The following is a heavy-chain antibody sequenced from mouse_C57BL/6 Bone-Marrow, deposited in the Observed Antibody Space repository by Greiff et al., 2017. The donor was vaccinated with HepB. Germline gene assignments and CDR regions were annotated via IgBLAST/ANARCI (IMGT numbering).Heavy chain of an antibody. Sequence: QVQLKQSGAELVKPGASVKISCKASGYAFSSYWMNWVKQRPGKGLEWIGQIYPGDGDTNYNGKFKGKATLTADKSSSTAYMQLSSLTSEDSAVYFCARRGLLRPGFDYWGQGTTLTVSS. CDR1: GYAFSSYW. D-gene: IGHD2-3*01. CDR2: IYPGDGDT. CDR3: ARRGLLRPGFDY. V-gene: IGHV1-80*01. J-gene: IGHJ2*01.